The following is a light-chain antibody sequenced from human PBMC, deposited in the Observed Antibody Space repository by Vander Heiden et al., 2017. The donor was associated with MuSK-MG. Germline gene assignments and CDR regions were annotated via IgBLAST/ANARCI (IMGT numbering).Light chain of an antibody. V-gene: IGKV1-33*01. CDR2: GAS. J-gene: IGKJ5*01. CDR3: QQEDNLPIT. Sequence: DIQITHSASTLSASVGDRVTITRQPSQDISSYLNWYQQKPGKAPKILIYGASTLETRVPSRISGSSSGTDFTLTISSRQHEDVAAYYCQQEDNLPITFGQGTQVEI. CDR1: QDISSY.